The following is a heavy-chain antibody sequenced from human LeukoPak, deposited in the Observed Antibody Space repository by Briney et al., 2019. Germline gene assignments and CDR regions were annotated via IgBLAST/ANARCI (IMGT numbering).Heavy chain of an antibody. J-gene: IGHJ4*02. Sequence: PSETLSLTCTVSGGSISSSSYYWGWVRQPPGKGLEWIGSIYYSGSTYYNPSLKSRVTISVDTSKNQFSLKLSSVTAADTAVYYCARPIVVVTGFYYFDYWGQGTLVTVSS. CDR3: ARPIVVVTGFYYFDY. CDR1: GGSISSSSYY. V-gene: IGHV4-39*01. CDR2: IYYSGST. D-gene: IGHD2-21*02.